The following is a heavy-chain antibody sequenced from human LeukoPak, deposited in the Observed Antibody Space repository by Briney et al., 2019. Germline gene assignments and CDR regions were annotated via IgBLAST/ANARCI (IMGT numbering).Heavy chain of an antibody. CDR1: GGSISGGGYY. V-gene: IGHV4-31*03. CDR2: IYYSGNT. CDR3: ARGELGHFDY. J-gene: IGHJ4*02. D-gene: IGHD7-27*01. Sequence: PSQTVSLTCTVSGGSISGGGYYWSWIRQHPGKGLEWIGYIYYSGNTHYNPSLKSRVTISVDTSKNQFSLKLSSVTAADTAVYYCARGELGHFDYWGQGTLVTVSS.